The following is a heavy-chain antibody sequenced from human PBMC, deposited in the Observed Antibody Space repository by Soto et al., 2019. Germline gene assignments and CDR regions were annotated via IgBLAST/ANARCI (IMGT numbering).Heavy chain of an antibody. Sequence: LSLTCTVSGGSISSYYWSWICQPPGKGLEWIGYIYYSGSTYYNPSLKSRVTISVDTSKNQFSLKLSSVTAADTAVYYCARGEVDIVATTNYGMDVWGQGTTVTVSS. J-gene: IGHJ6*02. D-gene: IGHD5-12*01. CDR3: ARGEVDIVATTNYGMDV. V-gene: IGHV4-30-4*08. CDR1: GGSISSYY. CDR2: IYYSGST.